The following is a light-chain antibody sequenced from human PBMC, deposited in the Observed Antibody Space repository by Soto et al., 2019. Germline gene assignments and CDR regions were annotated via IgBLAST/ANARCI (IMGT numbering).Light chain of an antibody. CDR1: SSDVGGYNY. CDR2: DVS. Sequence: QSALTQPASVSGSPGQSMTISCTGTSSDVGGYNYVSWYQQHPGKAPKLMIYDVSSRPSGVSNRFSGSKSGNTASLTISGLQAEDEADYYCSSYTSSSSVVFGGGTKVTVL. CDR3: SSYTSSSSVV. V-gene: IGLV2-14*01. J-gene: IGLJ2*01.